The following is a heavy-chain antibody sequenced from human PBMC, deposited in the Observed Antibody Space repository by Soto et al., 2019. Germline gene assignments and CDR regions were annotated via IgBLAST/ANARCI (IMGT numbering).Heavy chain of an antibody. Sequence: PGGSLRLSCAASGFTFSSYAMSWFRQAPGKGLEWVSAISGSGGSTYYADSVKGRFTISRDNSKNTLYLQMNSLRAEDTAVYYCAKDWLEGYCSGGSCYSPPSWAFDIWGQGTMVTVSS. CDR2: ISGSGGST. V-gene: IGHV3-23*01. J-gene: IGHJ3*02. CDR3: AKDWLEGYCSGGSCYSPPSWAFDI. D-gene: IGHD2-15*01. CDR1: GFTFSSYA.